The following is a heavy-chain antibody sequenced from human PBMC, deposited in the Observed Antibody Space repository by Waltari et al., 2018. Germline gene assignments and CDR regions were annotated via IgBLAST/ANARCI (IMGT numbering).Heavy chain of an antibody. D-gene: IGHD6-13*01. CDR3: ARDGGRAAAVLGWFDP. V-gene: IGHV1-3*01. Sequence: QVQLVQSGAEVKKPGASVKVSCKASGSTFTSSAMHWVRQAPGQRLEWMGWINAGNGNTKYSQKFQGRVTITRDTSASTAYMELSSLRSEDTAVYYCARDGGRAAAVLGWFDPWGQGTLVTVSS. J-gene: IGHJ5*02. CDR2: INAGNGNT. CDR1: GSTFTSSA.